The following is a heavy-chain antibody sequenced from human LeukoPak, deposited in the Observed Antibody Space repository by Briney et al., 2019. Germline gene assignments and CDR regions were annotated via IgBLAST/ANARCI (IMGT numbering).Heavy chain of an antibody. J-gene: IGHJ6*02. Sequence: SETLSLTCTVSGGSISSSSYYWGWIRQPPGKGLEWIGSIYYSGSTYYNPSLKSRVTISVDTSKNQSSLKLSSVTAADTAVYYCASILRYFDWLLRGYYYYGMDVWGQGTTVTVSS. CDR3: ASILRYFDWLLRGYYYYGMDV. V-gene: IGHV4-39*01. CDR2: IYYSGST. CDR1: GGSISSSSYY. D-gene: IGHD3-9*01.